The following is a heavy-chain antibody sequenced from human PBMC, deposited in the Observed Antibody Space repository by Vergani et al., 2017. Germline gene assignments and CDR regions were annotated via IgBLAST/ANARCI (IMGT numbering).Heavy chain of an antibody. D-gene: IGHD3-16*01. V-gene: IGHV4-59*01. Sequence: QVQLQESGPGLVKPSETLSLTCTVSGGSITNNFWSWIRRPPGKGLEWIGYIHHSGATNSKSSLRSRGGISIDTSKSPFSLRLSSVTTADTAMYYCASDTFLFDSENYDDVFDSWGQGTMV. J-gene: IGHJ3*02. CDR3: ASDTFLFDSENYDDVFDS. CDR2: IHHSGAT. CDR1: GGSITNNF.